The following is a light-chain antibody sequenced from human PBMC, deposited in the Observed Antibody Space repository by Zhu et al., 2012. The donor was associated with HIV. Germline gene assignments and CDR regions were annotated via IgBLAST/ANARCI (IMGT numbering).Light chain of an antibody. CDR3: QQRSSWPLT. Sequence: EIVLTQSPATLSLSPGERATLSCGASQSVASSYLAWYQHKPGQAPRLLIYDAFTRATGIPDRFTGSGSGTDFTLTISSLEPEDFALYYCQQRSSWPLTFGGGTKVEIK. J-gene: IGKJ4*01. V-gene: IGKV3D-20*02. CDR2: DAF. CDR1: QSVASSY.